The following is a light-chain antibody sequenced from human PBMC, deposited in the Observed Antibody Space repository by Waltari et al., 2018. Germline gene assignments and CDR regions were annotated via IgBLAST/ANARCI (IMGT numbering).Light chain of an antibody. CDR3: CSYAGFSTVV. V-gene: IGLV2-23*02. CDR1: SSDIGSYNL. CDR2: DVT. J-gene: IGLJ2*01. Sequence: QSALTQPASVSGSPGQSITISCTGTSSDIGSYNLVSWYQQHPGKAPKLMIYDVTTRPYGSSSRFSGSKSGITASLTISGLQAEDEADYYCCSYAGFSTVVFGGGTKLTVL.